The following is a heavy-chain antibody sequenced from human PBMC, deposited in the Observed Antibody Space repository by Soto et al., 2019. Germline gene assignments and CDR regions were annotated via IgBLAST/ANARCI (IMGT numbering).Heavy chain of an antibody. D-gene: IGHD1-26*01. V-gene: IGHV3-13*05. Sequence: EVQLVESGGGSVQPGESLRLSCAASGFSFRDYDMHWVRQRKGNGLEWVSALGAARDPYYVGSVKGRFSVSRDNARNSLFLKRNTLRVDDTAVYFCARAYLGRLPRRADYYYAMDVWGRGTTVTVSS. J-gene: IGHJ6*02. CDR2: LGAARDP. CDR3: ARAYLGRLPRRADYYYAMDV. CDR1: GFSFRDYD.